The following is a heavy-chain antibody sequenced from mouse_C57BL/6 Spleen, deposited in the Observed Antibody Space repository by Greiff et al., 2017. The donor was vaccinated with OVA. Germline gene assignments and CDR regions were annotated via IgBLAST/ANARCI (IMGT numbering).Heavy chain of an antibody. Sequence: QVQLQQSGPGLVQPSQSLSITCTVSGFSLTSYGVHWVRQSPGKGLEWLGVIWSGGSTDYNAAFISRLSISKDNSKCQVFFKMNSLQADDTAIYYCARWGTTVVADYYAMDYWGQGTSVTVSS. D-gene: IGHD1-1*01. CDR1: GFSLTSYG. CDR3: ARWGTTVVADYYAMDY. V-gene: IGHV2-2*01. CDR2: IWSGGST. J-gene: IGHJ4*01.